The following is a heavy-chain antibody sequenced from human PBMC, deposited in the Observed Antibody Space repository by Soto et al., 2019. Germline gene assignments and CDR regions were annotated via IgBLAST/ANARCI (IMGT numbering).Heavy chain of an antibody. CDR1: GFTFSSYA. CDR2: ISGSGGST. Sequence: GVLRLSCAASGFTFSSYAISWVRQAPGKGLEWVSAISGSGGSTYYADSVKGRFTISRDNSKNTLYLQMNSLRAEDTAVYYCAKDLRVIPMACDYWGQGTLVTVSS. J-gene: IGHJ4*02. D-gene: IGHD3-16*02. V-gene: IGHV3-23*01. CDR3: AKDLRVIPMACDY.